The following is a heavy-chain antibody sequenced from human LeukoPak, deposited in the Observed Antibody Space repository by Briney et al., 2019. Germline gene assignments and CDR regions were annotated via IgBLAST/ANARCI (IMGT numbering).Heavy chain of an antibody. V-gene: IGHV4-39*07. Sequence: SETLSLTCTVSGGSISSNSFYWGWIRQPPGKGLEWIGSIYYSGSTYYNPSLQSRVTISVDTSKNQFSLKLSSVTAADTAVYYCARRGGLLWFGESSRKDAFDIWGQGTMVTVSS. D-gene: IGHD3-10*01. CDR2: IYYSGST. CDR3: ARRGGLLWFGESSRKDAFDI. CDR1: GGSISSNSFY. J-gene: IGHJ3*02.